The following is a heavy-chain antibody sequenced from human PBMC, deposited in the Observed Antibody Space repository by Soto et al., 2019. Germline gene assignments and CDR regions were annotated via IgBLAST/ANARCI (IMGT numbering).Heavy chain of an antibody. CDR1: GFTFSSYA. J-gene: IGHJ3*02. V-gene: IGHV3-23*01. Sequence: GGSLRLSCAASGFTFSSYAMSWVRQAPGKGLEWVSAISGSGGSTYYADSVKGRFTISRDNSKNTLYLQMNSLRAEDTAVYYCASVDSYCSSTSCYGGSAFDIWGQGTMVTVSS. CDR3: ASVDSYCSSTSCYGGSAFDI. CDR2: ISGSGGST. D-gene: IGHD2-2*01.